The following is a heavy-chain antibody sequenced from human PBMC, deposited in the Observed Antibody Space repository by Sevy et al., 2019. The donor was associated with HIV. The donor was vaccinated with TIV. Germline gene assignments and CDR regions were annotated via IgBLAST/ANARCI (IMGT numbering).Heavy chain of an antibody. V-gene: IGHV3-74*01. D-gene: IGHD3-22*01. Sequence: GGSLRLSCAASGFTFSSYWMHWVRQAPGKGLVWVSRINSDGSSTSYADSVKGRFTISRDNAKNTLYLQMNSLRAEDTAVYYCARAELATMIVVVNYYFDYWGQGTLVTVSS. CDR3: ARAELATMIVVVNYYFDY. J-gene: IGHJ4*02. CDR2: INSDGSST. CDR1: GFTFSSYW.